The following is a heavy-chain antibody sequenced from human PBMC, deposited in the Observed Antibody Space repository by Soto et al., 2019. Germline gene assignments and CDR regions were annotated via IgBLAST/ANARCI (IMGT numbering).Heavy chain of an antibody. CDR1: VFTFSNAW. D-gene: IGHD3-3*01. Sequence: GSLRLSCAASVFTFSNAWMRWVRQAPGKRLEWVGRIKSKTDAGTTDYAAPVKGRFTISRDDSKNTLYLQMNSLKTEDTAVYYCTTDLPVLRFLEWLSPNFDYWGQGTLVTVSS. CDR2: IKSKTDAGTT. V-gene: IGHV3-15*01. J-gene: IGHJ4*02. CDR3: TTDLPVLRFLEWLSPNFDY.